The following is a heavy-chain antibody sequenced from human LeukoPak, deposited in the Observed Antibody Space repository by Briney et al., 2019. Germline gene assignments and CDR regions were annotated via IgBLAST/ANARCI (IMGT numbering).Heavy chain of an antibody. CDR1: GFTVSSSY. CDR3: ASQRGYSYGYYYYYMDV. D-gene: IGHD5-18*01. J-gene: IGHJ6*03. CDR2: IYSGGST. Sequence: PGGSLRLSCAASGFTVSSSYMSWVRQAPGRGLEWVSVIYSGGSTYYADSVKGRFTISRDNSKNTLYLQMNSRRAEDTAVYYCASQRGYSYGYYYYYMDVWGKGTTVTVSS. V-gene: IGHV3-53*01.